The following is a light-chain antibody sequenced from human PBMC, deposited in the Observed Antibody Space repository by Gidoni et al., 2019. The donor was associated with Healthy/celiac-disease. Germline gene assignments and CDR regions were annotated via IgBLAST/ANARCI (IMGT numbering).Light chain of an antibody. CDR2: GAS. Sequence: EIVLTQSPGTLSLSPGERATLSCRARQSVSSSYLAWYKQKPGQAPRLLIYGASSRATGIPDRFSGSGSGTDFTLTISRLEPEDFAVYYCQQYGSSPFTFGPGTKVDIK. CDR1: QSVSSSY. J-gene: IGKJ3*01. CDR3: QQYGSSPFT. V-gene: IGKV3-20*01.